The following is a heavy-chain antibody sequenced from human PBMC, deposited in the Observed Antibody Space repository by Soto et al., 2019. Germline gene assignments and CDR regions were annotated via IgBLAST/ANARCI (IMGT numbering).Heavy chain of an antibody. Sequence: VQLVQSGAEVKKPGSSVKVSCTTSGDILSGYTFSWVRQAPGQGLEWMGRIIPIIGAPFSTQKFQDRVAFTADLSTNPVYMVLRSLTSEDPAVYYCARGSGTTEWTRGMDVWGTGTTVTVSS. CDR3: ARGSGTTEWTRGMDV. CDR1: GDILSGYT. D-gene: IGHD1-1*01. CDR2: IIPIIGAP. V-gene: IGHV1-69*08. J-gene: IGHJ6*04.